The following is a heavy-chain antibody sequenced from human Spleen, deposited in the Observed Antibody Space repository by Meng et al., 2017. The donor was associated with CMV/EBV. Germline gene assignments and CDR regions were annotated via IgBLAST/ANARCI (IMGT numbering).Heavy chain of an antibody. D-gene: IGHD2-2*02. Sequence: GGSLRLSCAASGFTFSSYAMHWVRQAPGKGLEWAAVISYDGSNKYYADSVKGRFTISRDNSKNTLYLQMNSLRAEDTAVYYCARDQFDCSSTSCYTYYYYGMDVWGQGTTVTVSS. CDR2: ISYDGSNK. V-gene: IGHV3-30-3*01. CDR3: ARDQFDCSSTSCYTYYYYGMDV. CDR1: GFTFSSYA. J-gene: IGHJ6*02.